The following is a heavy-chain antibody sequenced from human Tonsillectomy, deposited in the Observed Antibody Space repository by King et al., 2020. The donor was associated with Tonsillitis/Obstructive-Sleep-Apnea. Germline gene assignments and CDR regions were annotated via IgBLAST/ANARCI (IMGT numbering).Heavy chain of an antibody. J-gene: IGHJ3*02. CDR3: AGDARYSSNWYAAFDI. D-gene: IGHD6-13*01. Sequence: VQLVESGGGLIQPGGSLRLSCAASGFTVSSNYMSWVRQAPGKGLEWVSVLYSGGSTYYADSLQGRFTISRDNSKNTVYLQMNSVRAEDTAVYYCAGDARYSSNWYAAFDIWGQGTMVTVSP. CDR2: LYSGGST. V-gene: IGHV3-53*01. CDR1: GFTVSSNY.